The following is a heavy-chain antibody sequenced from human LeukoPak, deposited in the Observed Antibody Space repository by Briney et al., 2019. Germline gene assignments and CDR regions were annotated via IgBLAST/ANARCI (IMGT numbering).Heavy chain of an antibody. V-gene: IGHV4-59*11. D-gene: IGHD2/OR15-2a*01. Sequence: PSETLSLTCTVSGDSISSHYWSWIRQPPGKGLEWIGYIYYSGSTNYNPSLKSRVTISVDTSKNQFSLNMTSVTAADTAVYFCARSYYDYFDSWGQGTLVTVSS. J-gene: IGHJ4*02. CDR3: ARSYYDYFDS. CDR1: GDSISSHY. CDR2: IYYSGST.